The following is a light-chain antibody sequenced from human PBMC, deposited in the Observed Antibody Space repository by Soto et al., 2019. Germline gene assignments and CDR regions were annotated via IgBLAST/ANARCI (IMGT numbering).Light chain of an antibody. V-gene: IGLV2-23*02. CDR1: TSDVGNYNL. CDR2: EVT. CDR3: CSHAGSSTHVV. Sequence: QSALTQPASVSGSPGQSITISCTGTTSDVGNYNLVSWYQHHPGKAPRLMLFEVTRRPSGVSNRFSGSKSGNTASLTISRLLAEDEADYYCCSHAGSSTHVVFGGGTQLTVL. J-gene: IGLJ2*01.